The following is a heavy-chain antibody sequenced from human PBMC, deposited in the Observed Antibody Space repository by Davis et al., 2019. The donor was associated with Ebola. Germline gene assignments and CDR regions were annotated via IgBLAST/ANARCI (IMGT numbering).Heavy chain of an antibody. Sequence: SGPTLVKPTQTLTLTCTFSGFSLSTSGMRVSWIRQPPGKALEWLARIDWDDDKFYSTSLKTRLTISKDTSKNQVVLTMTNMDPVDTATYYCAREYYYDSSGYYPQYFDYWGQGTLVTVSS. J-gene: IGHJ4*02. CDR3: AREYYYDSSGYYPQYFDY. CDR2: IDWDDDK. CDR1: GFSLSTSGMR. D-gene: IGHD3-22*01. V-gene: IGHV2-70*04.